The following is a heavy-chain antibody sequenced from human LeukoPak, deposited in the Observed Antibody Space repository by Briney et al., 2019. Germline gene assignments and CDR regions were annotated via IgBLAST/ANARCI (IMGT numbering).Heavy chain of an antibody. V-gene: IGHV3-66*01. Sequence: GGSLRLSCAASGFTVSSNYMSWVRQAPGKGLEWVSVIYSGGSTYYADSVKGRFTISRDNSKNTLYLQMNSLRAEDTAVYYCARVLQGYYNFDYWGQGTLVTVSS. D-gene: IGHD1-26*01. CDR2: IYSGGST. CDR3: ARVLQGYYNFDY. CDR1: GFTVSSNY. J-gene: IGHJ4*02.